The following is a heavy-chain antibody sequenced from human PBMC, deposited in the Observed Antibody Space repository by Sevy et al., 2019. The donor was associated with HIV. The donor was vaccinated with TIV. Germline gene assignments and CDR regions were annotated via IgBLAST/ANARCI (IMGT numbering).Heavy chain of an antibody. CDR2: IKSRADGGTT. CDR3: TTKGDFWSGYQFFEY. D-gene: IGHD3-3*01. Sequence: GGSLRLSCAASGFTFSKAWMTWVRQAPGKGLEWVGRIKSRADGGTTDYAAPAKGRFSISRDDSKNTLYLKMNSLKIEDTAVYYCTTKGDFWSGYQFFEYWGQGTLVTVSS. J-gene: IGHJ4*02. CDR1: GFTFSKAW. V-gene: IGHV3-15*01.